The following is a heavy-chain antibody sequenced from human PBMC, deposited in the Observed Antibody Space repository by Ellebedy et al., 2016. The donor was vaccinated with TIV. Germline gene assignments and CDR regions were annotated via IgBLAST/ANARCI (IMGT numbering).Heavy chain of an antibody. D-gene: IGHD6-19*01. CDR2: ISGSGGST. CDR1: EFTVDNNY. Sequence: PGGSLRLSCAASEFTVDNNYMAWVRQAPGKGLEWVSGISGSGGSTYYTESVKGRFTISRDNSKNTLYLQMNSLRVEDTAVYYCVGRPQSSGWYGPFDYWGQGTLVTVSS. V-gene: IGHV3-23*01. CDR3: VGRPQSSGWYGPFDY. J-gene: IGHJ4*02.